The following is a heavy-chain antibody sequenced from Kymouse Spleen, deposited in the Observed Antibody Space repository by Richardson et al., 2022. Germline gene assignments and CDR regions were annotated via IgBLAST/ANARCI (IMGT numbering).Heavy chain of an antibody. J-gene: IGHJ5*02. CDR3: ARDPPGITGTTGYGSGSSYNWFDP. D-gene: IGHD1-7*01. V-gene: IGHV1-18*01. Sequence: QVQLVQSGAEVKKPGASVKVSCKASGYTFTSYGISWVRQAPGQGLEWMGWISAYNGNTNYAQKLQGRVTMTTDTSTSTAYMELRSLRSDDTAVYYCARDPPGITGTTGYGSGSSYNWFDPWGQGTLVTVSS. CDR1: GYTFTSYG. CDR2: ISAYNGNT.